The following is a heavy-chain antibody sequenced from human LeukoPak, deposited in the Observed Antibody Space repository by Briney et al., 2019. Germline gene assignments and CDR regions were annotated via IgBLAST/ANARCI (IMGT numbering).Heavy chain of an antibody. J-gene: IGHJ4*02. CDR3: ARTWEEYYFDY. D-gene: IGHD1-26*01. CDR2: ISSSRSTI. CDR1: GFTFSSYE. Sequence: GGSLRLSCAASGFTFSSYEMNWVRQAPGKGLEWVSYISSSRSTIYYADSVKDRFTISRDNAKNSLYLQMNSLRAGDTAVYYCARTWEEYYFDYWGQGTLVTVSS. V-gene: IGHV3-48*03.